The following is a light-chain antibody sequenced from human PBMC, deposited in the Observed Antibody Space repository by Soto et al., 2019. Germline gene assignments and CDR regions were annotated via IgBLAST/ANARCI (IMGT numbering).Light chain of an antibody. V-gene: IGLV1-40*01. CDR1: RSNIGARYD. J-gene: IGLJ2*01. CDR3: QSDDSSLSGVV. CDR2: ANN. Sequence: QSVLTQSPSVSGAPGQRVTISCTGSRSNIGARYDVHWYQQLPGTAPKLLIYANNNRPSGVPDRFSGSKTGTSASLAITGLQAEDEADYCCQSDDSSLSGVVFGGGTKLTVL.